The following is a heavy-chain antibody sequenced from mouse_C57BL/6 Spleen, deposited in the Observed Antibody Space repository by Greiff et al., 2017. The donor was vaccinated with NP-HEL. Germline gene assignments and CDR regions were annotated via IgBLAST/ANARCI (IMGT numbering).Heavy chain of an antibody. CDR2: SRNKANDYTT. CDR1: GFTFSDFY. J-gene: IGHJ4*01. Sequence: EVKLVESGGGLVQSGRSLRLSCATSGFTFSDFYMEWVRQAPGKGLEWIAASRNKANDYTTEYSASVKGRFIVSRDTSQSILYLQMNALRAEDTAIYYCARDAPGRDYAMDYWGQGTSVTVSS. CDR3: ARDAPGRDYAMDY. V-gene: IGHV7-1*01.